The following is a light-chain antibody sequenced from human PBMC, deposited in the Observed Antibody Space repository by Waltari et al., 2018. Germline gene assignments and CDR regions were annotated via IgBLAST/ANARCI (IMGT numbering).Light chain of an antibody. CDR1: SHRSHS. J-gene: IGLJ1*01. V-gene: IGLV3-19*01. CDR3: NSRDSSINHHYV. Sequence: SSELTQDPAVSVALGQTVRLTCQGESHRSHSANRYQQKPGHAPIVVIYGKNNRPSGIPARFSGSTSGDTASLTITGAQAEDEADYYCNSRDSSINHHYVFGSGTKVTVL. CDR2: GKN.